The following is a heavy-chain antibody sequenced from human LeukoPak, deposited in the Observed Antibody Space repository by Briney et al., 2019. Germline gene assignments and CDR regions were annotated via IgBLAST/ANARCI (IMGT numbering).Heavy chain of an antibody. V-gene: IGHV3-53*01. CDR3: ARDPPGIAASGTYY. Sequence: GGSLRLSCAVSGFSVSNNYMNWVRQAPGKGLEWVSLIYSRGGTSYADSVRGRFTISRDSSKNTLFLQMNSLRVEDTAVYYCARDPPGIAASGTYYWGQGTLVTVSS. D-gene: IGHD6-13*01. CDR1: GFSVSNNY. J-gene: IGHJ4*02. CDR2: IYSRGGT.